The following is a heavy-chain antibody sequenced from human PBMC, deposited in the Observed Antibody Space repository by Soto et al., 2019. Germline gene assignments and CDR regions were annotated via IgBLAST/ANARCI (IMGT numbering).Heavy chain of an antibody. D-gene: IGHD3-3*01. CDR2: IVPMFGTS. CDR3: NRGSEYDFWSGYL. Sequence: SVKVSCKVTGCTSTRYAINWVRQAPGQGLEWMGGIVPMFGTSKYAQKFQGRVTITADTSTNIAYMELRSLRSEDTAVYYCNRGSEYDFWSGYLWGQGTLVTVSS. CDR1: GCTSTRYA. J-gene: IGHJ4*02. V-gene: IGHV1-69*06.